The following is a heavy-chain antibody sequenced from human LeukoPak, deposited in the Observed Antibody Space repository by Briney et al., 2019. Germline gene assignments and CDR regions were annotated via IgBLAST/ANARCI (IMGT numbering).Heavy chain of an antibody. CDR2: INPNSGGT. D-gene: IGHD5-18*01. V-gene: IGHV1-2*02. CDR1: GYTFTGYY. J-gene: IGHJ4*02. Sequence: ASVKVSCKASGYTFTGYYTHWVRQAPGQGLEWMGWINPNSGGTNYAQKFQGRVTMTRDTSISTAYMELSRLRSDDTAVYYCAREWKTAMVIYYFDYWGQGTLVTVSS. CDR3: AREWKTAMVIYYFDY.